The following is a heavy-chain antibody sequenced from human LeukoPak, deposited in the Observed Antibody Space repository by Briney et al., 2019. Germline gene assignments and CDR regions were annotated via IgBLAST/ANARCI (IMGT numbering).Heavy chain of an antibody. J-gene: IGHJ4*02. CDR2: IYYSGST. D-gene: IGHD4-17*01. CDR3: ARARDYGDYVFLFDY. V-gene: IGHV4-31*03. Sequence: SQTLSLTCTVSGGCISSCGYYWSWVRQHPGKGLEWIGYIYYSGSTYYNPSLKSRVTISVDTSKNQFSLKLSSVTAADTAVYYCARARDYGDYVFLFDYWGQGTLVTVSS. CDR1: GGCISSCGYY.